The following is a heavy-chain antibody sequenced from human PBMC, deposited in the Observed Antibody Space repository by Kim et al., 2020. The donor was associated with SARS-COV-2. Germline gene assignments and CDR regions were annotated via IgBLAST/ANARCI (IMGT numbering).Heavy chain of an antibody. D-gene: IGHD3-16*01. CDR1: GFSFSDYY. J-gene: IGHJ4*02. V-gene: IGHV3-23*01. CDR2: ISGTGDP. Sequence: GGSLRLSCAASGFSFSDYYMNWVRQAPGKGLEWVSSISGTGDPRYADSVKGRFTISRDNSKSTLYLQMNSLRVEDTAVYYCAERNRGESSNYLDYWGQGTLVTVSS. CDR3: AERNRGESSNYLDY.